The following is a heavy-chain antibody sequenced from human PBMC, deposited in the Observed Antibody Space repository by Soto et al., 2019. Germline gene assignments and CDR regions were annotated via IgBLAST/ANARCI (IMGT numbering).Heavy chain of an antibody. V-gene: IGHV4-39*01. CDR2: IYYSGST. Sequence: PSETLSLTCTVSGGSISSSSYYWGWIRQPPGKGLEWIGSIYYSGSTYYNPSLKSRVTISVDTSKNQFSLKLSSVTAADTAVYYCASYGNIVVVPAAPFDYWGQGTLVTVSS. CDR1: GGSISSSSYY. CDR3: ASYGNIVVVPAAPFDY. J-gene: IGHJ4*02. D-gene: IGHD2-2*01.